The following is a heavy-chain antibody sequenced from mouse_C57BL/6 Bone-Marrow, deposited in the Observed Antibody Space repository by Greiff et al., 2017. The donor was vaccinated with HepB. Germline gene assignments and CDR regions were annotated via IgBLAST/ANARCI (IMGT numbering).Heavy chain of an antibody. CDR3: ARRGTTVVAADY. CDR2: ISNGGGST. Sequence: EVKLQESGGGLVQPGGSLKLSCAASGFTFSDYYMYWVRQTPEKRLEWVAYISNGGGSTYYPDTVKGRFTISRDNAKNTLYLQMSRLKSEDTAMYYCARRGTTVVAADYWGQGTTLTVSS. J-gene: IGHJ2*01. V-gene: IGHV5-12*01. CDR1: GFTFSDYY. D-gene: IGHD1-1*01.